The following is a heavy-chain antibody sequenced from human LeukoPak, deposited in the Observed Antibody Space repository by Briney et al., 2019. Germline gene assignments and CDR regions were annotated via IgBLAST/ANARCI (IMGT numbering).Heavy chain of an antibody. Sequence: SETLSLTCTVSGGSISSSSYYWGWIRQPPGKGLEWIGSIYYSGSTYYNPSLKSRVTISVDTSKNQFSLKLSSVTAADTAVYYCARDRPSFTIFGVVLSRNAFDIWGQGTMVTVSS. CDR1: GGSISSSSYY. V-gene: IGHV4-39*02. CDR2: IYYSGST. J-gene: IGHJ3*02. D-gene: IGHD3-3*01. CDR3: ARDRPSFTIFGVVLSRNAFDI.